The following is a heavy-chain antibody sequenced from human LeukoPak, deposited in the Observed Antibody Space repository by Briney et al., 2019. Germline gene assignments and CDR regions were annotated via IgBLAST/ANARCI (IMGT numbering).Heavy chain of an antibody. V-gene: IGHV4-31*03. J-gene: IGHJ6*02. D-gene: IGHD6-19*01. CDR3: ARSVGSGWYDYYYGMDV. CDR2: IYYSGST. Sequence: SQTLSLTCTVSGGSISSGGYYWSWIRQHPGKGLEWIGYIYYSGSTYYNPSLKSRVTISVDTSKNQFSLKLSSVTAADTAVYYCARSVGSGWYDYYYGMDVWGQGTTVTVSS. CDR1: GGSISSGGYY.